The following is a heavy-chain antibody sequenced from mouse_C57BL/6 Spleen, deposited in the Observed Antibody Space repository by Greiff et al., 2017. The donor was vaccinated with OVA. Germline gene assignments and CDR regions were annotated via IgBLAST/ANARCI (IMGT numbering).Heavy chain of an antibody. CDR1: GYTFTDYY. CDR2: IYPGSGNT. Sequence: VQLQQSGAELVRPGASVKLSCKASGYTFTDYYINWVKQRPGQGLEWIARIYPGSGNTYYNEKFKGKATLTAEKSSSTAYMQLSSLTSEDSAVYFCAREGNRSWFAYWGQGTLVTVSA. CDR3: AREGNRSWFAY. J-gene: IGHJ3*01. D-gene: IGHD2-1*01. V-gene: IGHV1-76*01.